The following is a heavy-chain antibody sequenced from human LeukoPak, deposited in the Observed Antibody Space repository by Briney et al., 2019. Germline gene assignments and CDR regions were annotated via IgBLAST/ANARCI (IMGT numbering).Heavy chain of an antibody. Sequence: SSETLSLTCTVSGGSISSYYWSWIRQPPGKGLEWIGYIYYSGSTNYNPSLKSRVTISVDTSKNQFSLKLSSVTAADTAVYYCARLISGSYLFDYWGQGTLVTVSS. CDR2: IYYSGST. D-gene: IGHD1-26*01. CDR1: GGSISSYY. CDR3: ARLISGSYLFDY. V-gene: IGHV4-59*01. J-gene: IGHJ4*02.